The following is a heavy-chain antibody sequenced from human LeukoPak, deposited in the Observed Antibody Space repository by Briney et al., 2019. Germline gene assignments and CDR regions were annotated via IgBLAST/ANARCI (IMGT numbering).Heavy chain of an antibody. D-gene: IGHD2-15*01. Sequence: GGSLRLSCAASGFTFSSYAMSWVRQAPGKGLEWVSVISGSGGSTYYADSVKGRFTISRDNSKNTLYLQMNSLRAEDTAVYYCAKELDVVVVAATQVYYYGMDVWGQGTTVTVSS. J-gene: IGHJ6*02. CDR1: GFTFSSYA. CDR2: ISGSGGST. V-gene: IGHV3-23*01. CDR3: AKELDVVVVAATQVYYYGMDV.